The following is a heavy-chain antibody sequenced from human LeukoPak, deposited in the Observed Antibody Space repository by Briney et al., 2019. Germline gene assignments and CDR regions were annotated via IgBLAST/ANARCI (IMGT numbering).Heavy chain of an antibody. CDR2: IIPIFGTA. V-gene: IGHV1-69*05. CDR1: GGTFRSYA. D-gene: IGHD5-12*01. J-gene: IGHJ5*02. CDR3: ARSLYSGYVYWFDP. Sequence: SVKVSCKASGGTFRSYAISWVRQAPGQGLEWMGRIIPIFGTANYAQKFQGRVTITTDESTSTAYMELSSMRSEDTAVYYCARSLYSGYVYWFDPWGQGTLVTVSS.